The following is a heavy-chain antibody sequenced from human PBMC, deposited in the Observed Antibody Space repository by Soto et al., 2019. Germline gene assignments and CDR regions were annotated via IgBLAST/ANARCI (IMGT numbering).Heavy chain of an antibody. CDR3: AGENDYYYGMDV. V-gene: IGHV3-30-3*01. CDR2: ISYDGSNK. J-gene: IGHJ6*02. CDR1: GFTFSSYA. Sequence: GGSLRLSCAASGFTFSSYAMHWVRQAPGKGLEWVAVISYDGSNKYYADSVKGRFTISRDNSKNTLYLQMNSLRAEDTAVYYCAGENDYYYGMDVWGQGTTVTVSS.